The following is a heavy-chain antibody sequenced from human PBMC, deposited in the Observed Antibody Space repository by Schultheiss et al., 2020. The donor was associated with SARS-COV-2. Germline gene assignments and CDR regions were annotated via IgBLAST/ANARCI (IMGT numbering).Heavy chain of an antibody. CDR2: ISWNSGSI. J-gene: IGHJ4*02. CDR1: GFTFDDYA. CDR3: ANGRRGYSYGYSTPLAY. V-gene: IGHV3-9*01. Sequence: GGSLRLSCAASGFTFDDYAMHWVRQAPGKGLEWVSGISWNSGSIGYADSVKGRFTISRDNAKNSLYLQMNSLRAEDTALYYCANGRRGYSYGYSTPLAYWGQGTLVTVSS. D-gene: IGHD5-18*01.